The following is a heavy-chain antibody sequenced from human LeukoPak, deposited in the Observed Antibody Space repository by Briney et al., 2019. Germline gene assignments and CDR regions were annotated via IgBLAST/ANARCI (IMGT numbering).Heavy chain of an antibody. V-gene: IGHV1-2*06. CDR1: GYTFTGYY. J-gene: IGHJ6*02. D-gene: IGHD2-2*02. CDR3: ARLGPYCGSTSCYNGMDV. Sequence: ASVKVSCKASGYTFTGYYMHWVRQAPGQGLEWMGRINPNSGGTNYAQKFQGRVSMTRDTSISTAYMELSRLRSDDTAVYYCARLGPYCGSTSCYNGMDVWGQGTTVTVSS. CDR2: INPNSGGT.